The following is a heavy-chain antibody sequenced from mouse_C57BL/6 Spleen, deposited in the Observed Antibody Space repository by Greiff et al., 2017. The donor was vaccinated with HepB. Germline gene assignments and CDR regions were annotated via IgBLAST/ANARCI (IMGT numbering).Heavy chain of an antibody. CDR1: GYSFTDYN. Sequence: VQLQQSGPELVKPGASVKISCKASGYSFTDYNMNWVKQSNGKSLEWIGVINPNYGTTSYNQKFKGKATLTVDQYSSTAYMQLNSLTSEDSAVYYCARWGFCGSSPAWFAYWGKGTLVTVSA. CDR3: ARWGFCGSSPAWFAY. J-gene: IGHJ3*01. D-gene: IGHD1-1*01. CDR2: INPNYGTT. V-gene: IGHV1-39*01.